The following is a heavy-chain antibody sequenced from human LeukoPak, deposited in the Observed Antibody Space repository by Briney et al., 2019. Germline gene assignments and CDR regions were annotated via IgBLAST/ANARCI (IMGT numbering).Heavy chain of an antibody. CDR2: VSYNGKT. D-gene: IGHD5-18*01. CDR3: ARQNADTAMVRGGAFDI. V-gene: IGHV4-39*01. Sequence: PSETLSLTCTVVGGSFNSNTYYWGWIRQTPGKGLEWIGSVSYNGKTRYDPSFKSRVTLSVDTPKRQFTLRLSSVTAADTAVYYCARQNADTAMVRGGAFDIWGQGTMVTVSS. J-gene: IGHJ3*02. CDR1: GGSFNSNTYY.